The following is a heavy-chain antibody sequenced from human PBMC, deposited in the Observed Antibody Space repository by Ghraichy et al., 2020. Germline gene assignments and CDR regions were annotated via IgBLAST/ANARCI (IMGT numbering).Heavy chain of an antibody. Sequence: GGSLRLSCAASGFTFSSYSMNWVRQAPGKGLEWVSSISSSSSYIYYADSVKGRFTISRDNAKNSLYLQMNSLRAEDTAVYYCARGPLLEYCSSTSCFEPHYYYYYGMDVWGQGTTVTVSS. CDR2: ISSSSSYI. D-gene: IGHD2-2*01. J-gene: IGHJ6*02. CDR3: ARGPLLEYCSSTSCFEPHYYYYYGMDV. CDR1: GFTFSSYS. V-gene: IGHV3-21*01.